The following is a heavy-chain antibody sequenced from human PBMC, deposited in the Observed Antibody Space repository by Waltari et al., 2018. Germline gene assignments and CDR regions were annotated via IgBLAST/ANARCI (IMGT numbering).Heavy chain of an antibody. D-gene: IGHD7-27*01. J-gene: IGHJ6*02. CDR3: ARDLSQRRKLGMGNYYYGMDV. CDR2: IYYSGST. V-gene: IGHV4-59*01. Sequence: QVQLQESGPGLVKPSETLSLTCTVSGGSISSYYWSWIRQPPGKGLEWIGYIYYSGSTNYNPSLKSRVTISVDTSKNQFSLKLSSVTAADTAVYYCARDLSQRRKLGMGNYYYGMDVWGQGTTVTVSS. CDR1: GGSISSYY.